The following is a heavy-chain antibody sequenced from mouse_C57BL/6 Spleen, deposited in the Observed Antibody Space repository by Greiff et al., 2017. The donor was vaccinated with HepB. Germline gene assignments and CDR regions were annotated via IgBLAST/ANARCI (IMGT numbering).Heavy chain of an antibody. CDR1: GYAFTNYL. V-gene: IGHV1-54*01. Sequence: VQLQQSGAELVRPGTSVKVSCKASGYAFTNYLIEWVKQRPGQGLEWIGVINPGSGGTNYNEKFKGKATLTADKSSSTAYMQLSSLTSEDSAVYFCARGGDYHWYFDVWGTGTTVTVSS. CDR2: INPGSGGT. J-gene: IGHJ1*03. D-gene: IGHD2-4*01. CDR3: ARGGDYHWYFDV.